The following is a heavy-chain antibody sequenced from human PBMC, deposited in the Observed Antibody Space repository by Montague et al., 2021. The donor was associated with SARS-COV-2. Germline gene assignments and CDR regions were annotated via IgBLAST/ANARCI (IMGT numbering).Heavy chain of an antibody. CDR3: ARGTGYDYYFDC. Sequence: SETLSLTCSVSGGSISDYYWNWIRQPPGKGLEWIGYIYYNTGNTXYNPSLQSRVTISLDTSKNQFSLNLRPVTAADTALYFCARGTGYDYYFDCWGLGTLVTVSS. CDR1: GGSISDYY. D-gene: IGHD5-12*01. V-gene: IGHV4-59*01. CDR2: IYYNTGNT. J-gene: IGHJ4*02.